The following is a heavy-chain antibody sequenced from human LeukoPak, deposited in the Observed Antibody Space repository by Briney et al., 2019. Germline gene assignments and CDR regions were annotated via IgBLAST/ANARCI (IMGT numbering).Heavy chain of an antibody. CDR1: GFTFSSYG. V-gene: IGHV3-30*18. CDR2: ISYDGSNK. CDR3: AKLSIAAAGTTSAFDI. Sequence: GGSLRLSCAASGFTFSSYGMHWVRQAPGKGLEWVAVISYDGSNKYYADSVKGRFTISRDNSKNTLYLQMNSLRAEDTAVCYCAKLSIAAAGTTSAFDIWGQGTMVTVSS. D-gene: IGHD6-13*01. J-gene: IGHJ3*02.